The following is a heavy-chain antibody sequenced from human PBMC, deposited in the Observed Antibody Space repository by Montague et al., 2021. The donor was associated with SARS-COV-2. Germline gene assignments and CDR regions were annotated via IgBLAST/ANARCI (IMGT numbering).Heavy chain of an antibody. Sequence: TLSLTCTVSGDSITTYSYFWSWIRQVPGKGLEWIGYINHSGSAYYSVSLKSRVTISIDTSKNQFSLKLISVTTADTAVYFCARKRSGYDVDYFDCWGQGAMVTVSS. V-gene: IGHV4-31*03. CDR2: INHSGSA. D-gene: IGHD5-12*01. CDR1: GDSITTYSYF. J-gene: IGHJ4*02. CDR3: ARKRSGYDVDYFDC.